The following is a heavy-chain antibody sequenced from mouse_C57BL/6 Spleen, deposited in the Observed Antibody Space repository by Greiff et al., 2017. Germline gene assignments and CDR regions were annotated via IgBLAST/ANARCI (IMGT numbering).Heavy chain of an antibody. V-gene: IGHV1-9*01. Sequence: QVQLQQSGAELMKPGASVKLSCKATGYTFTCYWLEWVKQRPGHGLEWIGEILPGSGSTNYNEKFKGKATFPADPSSNTAYMQLSSLTTEDSAIYYCARSTTVVATPFDYWGQGTTLTVSS. CDR2: ILPGSGST. J-gene: IGHJ2*01. CDR1: GYTFTCYW. CDR3: ARSTTVVATPFDY. D-gene: IGHD1-1*01.